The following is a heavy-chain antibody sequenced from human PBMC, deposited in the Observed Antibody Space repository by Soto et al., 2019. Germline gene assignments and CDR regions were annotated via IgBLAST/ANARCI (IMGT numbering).Heavy chain of an antibody. Sequence: ALRVSCAASVFTFDDYAMHWVRQAPGKGLEWVSGISWNSGSIGYADSVKGRFTISRDNAKNSLYLQMNSLRAEDTALYYCAKDMGSGWPYYYYYGMDVWGQGTTVTVSS. J-gene: IGHJ6*02. CDR1: VFTFDDYA. CDR2: ISWNSGSI. V-gene: IGHV3-9*01. CDR3: AKDMGSGWPYYYYYGMDV. D-gene: IGHD6-19*01.